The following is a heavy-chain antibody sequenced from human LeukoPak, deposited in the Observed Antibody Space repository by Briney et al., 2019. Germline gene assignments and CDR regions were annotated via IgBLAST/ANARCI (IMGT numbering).Heavy chain of an antibody. V-gene: IGHV3-7*04. J-gene: IGHJ4*02. Sequence: GGSLRLSCAASGFTFTNDFMTWVRQAPGEGLEWVANMRVDGTDIHYVDSVKGRFTISSDNARNSLYLQMNTLRAEDTAVYYCARGRGWTYDSWGRGTLVTVSS. CDR1: GFTFTNDF. CDR3: ARGRGWTYDS. CDR2: MRVDGTDI. D-gene: IGHD3/OR15-3a*01.